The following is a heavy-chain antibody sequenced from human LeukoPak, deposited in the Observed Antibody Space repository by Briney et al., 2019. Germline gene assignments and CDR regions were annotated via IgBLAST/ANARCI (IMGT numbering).Heavy chain of an antibody. D-gene: IGHD6-13*01. CDR2: ISSSSSYI. CDR3: ARVDIAAASDFDC. J-gene: IGHJ4*02. CDR1: GFTFSSYS. Sequence: SAGSLCLTCAASGFTFSSYSMNWVRQAPGKGLEWVSSISSSSSYIYYADSVKGRFTISRDYAKNSLYLQMNRLRAEDTAVYYCARVDIAAASDFDCWGEGTLVSVSS. V-gene: IGHV3-21*01.